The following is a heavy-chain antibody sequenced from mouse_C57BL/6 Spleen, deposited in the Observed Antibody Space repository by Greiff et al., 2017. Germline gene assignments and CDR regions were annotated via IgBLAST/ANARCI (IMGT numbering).Heavy chain of an antibody. J-gene: IGHJ1*03. V-gene: IGHV14-4*01. D-gene: IGHD1-1*01. CDR1: GFNIKDDY. CDR2: IDPENGDT. CDR3: TLYYGSSLWYFDV. Sequence: VQLQQSGAELVRPGASVKLSCTASGFNIKDDYMHWVKQRPEQGLEWIGWIDPENGDTEYASKFQGKATITADTSSNTAYLQLSSLTSEDTAVYYCTLYYGSSLWYFDVWGTGTTVTVSS.